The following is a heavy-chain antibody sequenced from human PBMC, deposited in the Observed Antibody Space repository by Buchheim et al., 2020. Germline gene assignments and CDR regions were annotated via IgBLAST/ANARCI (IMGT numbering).Heavy chain of an antibody. J-gene: IGHJ1*01. CDR3: ARESSSSSTGFRPYFHH. Sequence: QVQLVESGGGVVQPGRSLRLSCAASGFTFSIYGMHWVRQAPGKGPEWVAVVWYDGTNKYYADSVKGRFTISRDNSRNTVDLQMNSLRPEDTAVYYCARESSSSSTGFRPYFHHWGQGTL. V-gene: IGHV3-33*01. CDR1: GFTFSIYG. CDR2: VWYDGTNK. D-gene: IGHD2-2*01.